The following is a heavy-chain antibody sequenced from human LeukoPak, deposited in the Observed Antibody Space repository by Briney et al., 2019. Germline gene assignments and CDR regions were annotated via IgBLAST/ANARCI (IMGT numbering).Heavy chain of an antibody. Sequence: GASVKVSCKASGYTFTSYGISWERQAPGQGLEWMGWISAYNGNTNYAQKLQGRVTMTTDTSTSTAYMELRSLRSDDTAVYYCARGWWGVITDAFDIWGQGTMVTVSS. CDR3: ARGWWGVITDAFDI. V-gene: IGHV1-18*04. CDR2: ISAYNGNT. CDR1: GYTFTSYG. D-gene: IGHD3-10*01. J-gene: IGHJ3*02.